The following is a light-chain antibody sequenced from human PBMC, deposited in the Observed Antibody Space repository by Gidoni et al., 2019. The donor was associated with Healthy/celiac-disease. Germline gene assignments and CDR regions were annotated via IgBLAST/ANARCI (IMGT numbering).Light chain of an antibody. CDR3: QQSYSTPFT. CDR1: QSISSY. CDR2: AAS. J-gene: IGKJ3*01. Sequence: DIQMTQSPSSLSASVGDRVTIPCRASQSISSYVNWYQQKPGKAPKLLIYAASSLQSGVPSRFSGSGSGTDFTLTISSLQPEEFATYYCQQSYSTPFTFGPGTKVDIK. V-gene: IGKV1-39*01.